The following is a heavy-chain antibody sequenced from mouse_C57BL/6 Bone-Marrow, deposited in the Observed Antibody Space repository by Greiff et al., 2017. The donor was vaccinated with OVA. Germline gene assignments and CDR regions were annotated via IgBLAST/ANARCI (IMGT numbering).Heavy chain of an antibody. CDR3: TTPYYYGSSFNYFDY. J-gene: IGHJ2*01. V-gene: IGHV14-4*01. CDR2: IDPENGDT. D-gene: IGHD1-1*01. Sequence: VQLQQSGAELVRPGASVKLSCTASGFNIKDDYMHWVKQRPEQGLEWIGWIDPENGDTEYASKFQGKATITADTSSNTAYLQLSSLTSEDTAVYYCTTPYYYGSSFNYFDYWGQGTTRTVSS. CDR1: GFNIKDDY.